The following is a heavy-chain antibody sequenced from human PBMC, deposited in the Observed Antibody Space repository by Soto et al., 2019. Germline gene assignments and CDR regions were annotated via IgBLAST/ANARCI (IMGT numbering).Heavy chain of an antibody. Sequence: GESLKISCKGSGYSFTSYWISWVRQMPGKGLEWMGRIDPSDSYTNYSPSFQGHVTISADKSISTAYLQWSSLKASDTAMYYCAAVYDILTGRVYGMDLWGQGTTVTVSS. D-gene: IGHD3-9*01. CDR1: GYSFTSYW. V-gene: IGHV5-10-1*01. CDR2: IDPSDSYT. CDR3: AAVYDILTGRVYGMDL. J-gene: IGHJ6*02.